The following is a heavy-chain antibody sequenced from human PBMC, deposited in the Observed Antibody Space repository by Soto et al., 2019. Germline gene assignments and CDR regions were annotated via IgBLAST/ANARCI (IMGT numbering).Heavy chain of an antibody. CDR2: IYYSGST. J-gene: IGHJ3*01. V-gene: IGHV4-31*03. Sequence: QVQLQESGPGLVKPSQTLSLTCSVSGGSISSGGYYWSWIRQHPGKGLEWIGHIYYSGSTYYNPSLKSRVTISVDTSKYQFSLKLRSVTAAETAVYYCARIRPDDYGDPDAFDFWGQGTMVTVSA. CDR1: GGSISSGGYY. CDR3: ARIRPDDYGDPDAFDF. D-gene: IGHD4-17*01.